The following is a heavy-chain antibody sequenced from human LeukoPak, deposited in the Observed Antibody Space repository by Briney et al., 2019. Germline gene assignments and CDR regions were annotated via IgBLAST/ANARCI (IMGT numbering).Heavy chain of an antibody. Sequence: PGGSLRLFCAASGFTFSDYSMNWVRQPPGKGLEWVSSISSRSSYISYADSVKGRFTISRDNAKNPLYLEMNSLRAEDTAVYYCVRDRSGSYPYYFDFWGQGTLLTASS. D-gene: IGHD1-26*01. V-gene: IGHV3-21*01. CDR3: VRDRSGSYPYYFDF. CDR2: ISSRSSYI. J-gene: IGHJ4*02. CDR1: GFTFSDYS.